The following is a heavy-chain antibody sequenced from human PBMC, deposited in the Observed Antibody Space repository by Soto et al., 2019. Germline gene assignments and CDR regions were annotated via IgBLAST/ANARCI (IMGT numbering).Heavy chain of an antibody. CDR3: ARSWAGVSSWLDY. CDR1: GGSISSSSYY. J-gene: IGHJ4*02. CDR2: IYYSGST. D-gene: IGHD6-13*01. V-gene: IGHV4-39*01. Sequence: QLQLQESGPGLVKPSETLSLTCTVSGGSISSSSYYWGWIRQPPGKGLEWIGSIYYSGSTYYNPSLKSRVTISVDTSKNQFSLKLSSVTAADTAVYYCARSWAGVSSWLDYWGQGTLVTVSS.